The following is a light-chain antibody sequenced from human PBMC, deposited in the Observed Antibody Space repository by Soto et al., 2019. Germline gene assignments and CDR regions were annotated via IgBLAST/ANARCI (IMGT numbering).Light chain of an antibody. CDR3: KSYAGSNTYV. V-gene: IGLV2-8*01. Sequence: QSALTQPPSAAGSPGQSVTISCTGTKTDIGVYDFVSWYQHHPGKAPRLIIYEVVQRPSGVPDRFSGSKSGNTASLTVSGLQAADGADYCCKSYAGSNTYVFGSGTKVTVL. CDR1: KTDIGVYDF. CDR2: EVV. J-gene: IGLJ1*01.